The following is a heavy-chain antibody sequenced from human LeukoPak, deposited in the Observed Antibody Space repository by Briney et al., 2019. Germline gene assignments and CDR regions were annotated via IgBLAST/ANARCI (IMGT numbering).Heavy chain of an antibody. D-gene: IGHD5-24*01. CDR3: ARATSGQRRDGYNYNYYYYMDV. CDR1: GGSISNYY. Sequence: SETLSLTCTVSGGSISNYYWSWIRQPPGKGLEWIGHIYYSGSTNYNPSLKSRVIISVDTSKNQFSLNLDSVTAADTAVYYCARATSGQRRDGYNYNYYYYMDVWGKGTTVTVSS. V-gene: IGHV4-59*01. CDR2: IYYSGST. J-gene: IGHJ6*03.